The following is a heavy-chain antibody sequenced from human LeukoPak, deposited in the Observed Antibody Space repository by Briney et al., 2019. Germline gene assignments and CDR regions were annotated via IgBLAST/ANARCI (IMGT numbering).Heavy chain of an antibody. V-gene: IGHV1-2*02. Sequence: ASVKVSCKASGYTFTSYGISWVRQAPGQGLEWMGWINPNSGGTNYAQKFQGRVTMTRDTSISTAYMELSRLRSDDTAVYYCARDQGVYYDSSGYGGYDAFDIWGQGTMVTVSS. J-gene: IGHJ3*02. CDR1: GYTFTSYG. CDR2: INPNSGGT. D-gene: IGHD3-22*01. CDR3: ARDQGVYYDSSGYGGYDAFDI.